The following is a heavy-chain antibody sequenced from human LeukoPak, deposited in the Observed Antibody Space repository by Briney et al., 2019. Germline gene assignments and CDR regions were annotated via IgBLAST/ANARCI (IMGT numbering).Heavy chain of an antibody. J-gene: IGHJ1*01. CDR3: TSWGDTTAEYFQR. V-gene: IGHV3-7*01. D-gene: IGHD2-21*02. Sequence: GGSLRLSCAASGFIFSDYWMTWVRQAPGKGLEWVGNIKQDGSEKYYVDSVKGRFTISRDNAQNSMYLQMNSLRVEDTAVYYCTSWGDTTAEYFQRWGQGTLVTVSS. CDR2: IKQDGSEK. CDR1: GFIFSDYW.